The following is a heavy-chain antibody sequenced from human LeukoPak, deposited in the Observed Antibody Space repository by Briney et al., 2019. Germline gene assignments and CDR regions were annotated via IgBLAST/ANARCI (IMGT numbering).Heavy chain of an antibody. CDR1: GFTFSSYG. D-gene: IGHD4-17*01. V-gene: IGHV3-33*01. Sequence: GRSLRLSCAASGFTFSSYGMHWVRQAPGKGLEWVAVIWYDGNNKYYADSVKGRFTISRDNSKNTLYLQMNSLRAEDTAVYYCARDLDYGDVTPLYYWGQGTLVTVSS. CDR2: IWYDGNNK. J-gene: IGHJ4*02. CDR3: ARDLDYGDVTPLYY.